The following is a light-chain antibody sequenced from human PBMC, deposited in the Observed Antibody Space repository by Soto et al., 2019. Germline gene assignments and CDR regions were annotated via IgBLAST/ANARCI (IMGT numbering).Light chain of an antibody. J-gene: IGLJ1*01. CDR1: SSDVGRYAY. CDR2: DVS. Sequence: QSALAQPRSVSGSPGQSVTISCTGTSSDVGRYAYVSWYQQHPGKAPKLIIYDVSERPSGVPDRFSGSKFGNTASLTISGLQAEDEADYSCCSFAGSYTYVFGTGTKVTVL. CDR3: CSFAGSYTYV. V-gene: IGLV2-11*01.